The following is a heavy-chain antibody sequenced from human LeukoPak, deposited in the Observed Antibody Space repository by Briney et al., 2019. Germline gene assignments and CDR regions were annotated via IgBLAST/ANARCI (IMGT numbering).Heavy chain of an antibody. Sequence: GGSLRLSCAASGFTFSSYWMHWVRQAPGKGLVWVSRINTDGSSTTYADSVKGRFTISRDNAKNTLYLQMDSLRVEDTAVYYCGRGPPFDQAIDYWGQGTLVTVSS. CDR3: GRGPPFDQAIDY. V-gene: IGHV3-74*01. D-gene: IGHD2/OR15-2a*01. J-gene: IGHJ4*02. CDR2: INTDGSST. CDR1: GFTFSSYW.